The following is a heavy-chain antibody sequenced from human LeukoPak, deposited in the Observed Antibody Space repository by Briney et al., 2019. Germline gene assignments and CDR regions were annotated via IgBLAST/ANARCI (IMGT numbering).Heavy chain of an antibody. CDR2: IGGSGGRT. V-gene: IGHV3-23*01. D-gene: IGHD6-19*01. CDR3: AKSPPRFGSGWYEKFEKVSYFFDY. J-gene: IGHJ4*02. CDR1: EFTVSVNY. Sequence: GGSLRLSCAASEFTVSVNYMSWVRQAPGKGLEWVSAIGGSGGRTYYADSVKGRFTISRDNSKNTLYLQMNSLRAEDTAVYYCAKSPPRFGSGWYEKFEKVSYFFDYWGQGTLVTVSS.